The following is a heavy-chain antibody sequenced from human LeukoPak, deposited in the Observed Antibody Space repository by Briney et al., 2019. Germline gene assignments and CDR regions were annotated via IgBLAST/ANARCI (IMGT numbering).Heavy chain of an antibody. J-gene: IGHJ4*02. CDR1: GFAFSDYW. CDR3: ARAASGYCSGGSCYPHY. D-gene: IGHD2-15*01. CDR2: INSDGSST. V-gene: IGHV3-74*01. Sequence: GGSLRLSCAASGFAFSDYWMTWVRQAPGKGLVWVSRINSDGSSTSYADSVKGRFTISRDNAKNTLYLQMNSLRAEDTAVYYCARAASGYCSGGSCYPHYWGQGTLVTVSS.